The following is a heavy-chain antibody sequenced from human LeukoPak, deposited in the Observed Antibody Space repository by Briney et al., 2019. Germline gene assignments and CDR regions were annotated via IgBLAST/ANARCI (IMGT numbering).Heavy chain of an antibody. V-gene: IGHV4-30-4*01. CDR3: ARVYYYDNSGYGKDYFDY. J-gene: IGHJ4*02. Sequence: PSQTLSLTRTVSGGSISSGDYYWSWIRQPPGKGLEWIGYIYYSGSTYYNPSLKSRVTISVDTSKNQFSLKLSSVTAADTAVYYCARVYYYDNSGYGKDYFDYWGQGTLVTVSS. D-gene: IGHD3-22*01. CDR2: IYYSGST. CDR1: GGSISSGDYY.